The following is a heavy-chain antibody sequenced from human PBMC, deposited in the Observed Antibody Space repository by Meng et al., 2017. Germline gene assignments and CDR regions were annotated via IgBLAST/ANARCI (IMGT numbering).Heavy chain of an antibody. Sequence: QWELVQSGAEVKKPGSSVKVSCKASGGTFSSYAISWVRQAPGQGLEWMGGIIPILGIANYAQKFQGRVTITADKSTSTAYMELSSLRSEDTAMYYCARDQYGSGLDYWGQGTLVTVSS. CDR3: ARDQYGSGLDY. CDR1: GGTFSSYA. V-gene: IGHV1-69*09. D-gene: IGHD3-10*01. CDR2: IIPILGIA. J-gene: IGHJ4*02.